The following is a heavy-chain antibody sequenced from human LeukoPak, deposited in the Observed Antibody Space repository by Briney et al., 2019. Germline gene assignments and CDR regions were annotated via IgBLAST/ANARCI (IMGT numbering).Heavy chain of an antibody. J-gene: IGHJ4*02. V-gene: IGHV4-39*01. CDR1: GGSISSSSYY. CDR2: IFYSGST. Sequence: KPSETLSLTCTVSGGSISSSSYYWGWIRQPPGKGLEWIGSIFYSGSTSYNPSLKSRVTISVDTSKKRFSLKLSSVTAADTAVYYCATPFYYDSSLDYWGQGILVTVSS. CDR3: ATPFYYDSSLDY. D-gene: IGHD3-22*01.